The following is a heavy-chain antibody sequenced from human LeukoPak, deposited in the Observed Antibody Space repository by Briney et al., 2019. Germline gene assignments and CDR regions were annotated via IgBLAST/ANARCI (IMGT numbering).Heavy chain of an antibody. Sequence: SETLSLTCIISGASISSSAYYWGWIRQPPGKGLEWIGTIYYSGNTYYNPSLQSRVTISVDTSKNQFSLKLSSVTAADTAVYHCARDHSSASYTYNYGYMDVWGKGTTVTVSS. CDR2: IYYSGNT. CDR3: ARDHSSASYTYNYGYMDV. CDR1: GASISSSAYY. V-gene: IGHV4-39*07. D-gene: IGHD1-26*01. J-gene: IGHJ6*03.